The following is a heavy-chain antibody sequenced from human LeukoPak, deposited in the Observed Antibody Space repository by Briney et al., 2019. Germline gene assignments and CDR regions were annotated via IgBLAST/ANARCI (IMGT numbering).Heavy chain of an antibody. J-gene: IGHJ4*02. CDR3: ARSTSAYCGGDCYVFDY. CDR2: IYPGDSDT. V-gene: IGHV5-51*01. D-gene: IGHD2-21*02. CDR1: GYSFTSYW. Sequence: GESLQISCKGSGYSFTSYWIGWVRPMPGKGLEWMGIIYPGDSDTRYSPSFQGQVTISADKSISTAYLQWSSLKASDTAMYYCARSTSAYCGGDCYVFDYWGQGTLVTVSS.